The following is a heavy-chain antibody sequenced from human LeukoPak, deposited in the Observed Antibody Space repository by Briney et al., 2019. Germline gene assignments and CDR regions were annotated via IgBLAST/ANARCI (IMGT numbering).Heavy chain of an antibody. CDR3: ARAVSGRFDY. V-gene: IGHV4-59*08. D-gene: IGHD6-19*01. CDR1: GGSISSYH. Sequence: SETLSLTCTVSGGSISSYHWGWIRQPPGKGLEWTGYIYYSGSTNYNPSLNSRVTISVDTSKNQFSLRLSSVTAADTAIYYCARAVSGRFDYWGQGTLVTVSS. J-gene: IGHJ4*02. CDR2: IYYSGST.